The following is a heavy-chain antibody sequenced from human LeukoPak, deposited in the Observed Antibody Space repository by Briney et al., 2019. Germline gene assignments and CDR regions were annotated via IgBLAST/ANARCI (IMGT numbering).Heavy chain of an antibody. D-gene: IGHD3-10*01. CDR2: IKSKTDGGTT. Sequence: GGSLRLSCSASGFTFSDAWMTWVRQAPGKGLEWVGRIKSKTDGGTTDYAAPVKGRFTISRDDSKNTLYLQMNSLKTEDTAVYYCTTAGRFGESRHFYYYYGMDVWGQGTTVTVSS. CDR1: GFTFSDAW. J-gene: IGHJ6*02. V-gene: IGHV3-15*01. CDR3: TTAGRFGESRHFYYYYGMDV.